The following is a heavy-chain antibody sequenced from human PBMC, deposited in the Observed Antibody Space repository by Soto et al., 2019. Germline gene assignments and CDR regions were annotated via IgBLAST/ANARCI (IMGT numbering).Heavy chain of an antibody. Sequence: GESLKISCKGSGSSFTSYWIGWVRQMPGKGLEWMGIIYPGDSDTRYSPSFQGQVTISADKSISTAYLQWSSLKASDTAMYYCARRYCSGGSCYSGQDAFDIWGQGTMVTVSS. CDR3: ARRYCSGGSCYSGQDAFDI. CDR1: GSSFTSYW. D-gene: IGHD2-15*01. CDR2: IYPGDSDT. J-gene: IGHJ3*02. V-gene: IGHV5-51*01.